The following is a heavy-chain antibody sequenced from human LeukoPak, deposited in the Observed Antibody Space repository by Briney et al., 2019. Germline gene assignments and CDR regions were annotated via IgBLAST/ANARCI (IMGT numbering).Heavy chain of an antibody. J-gene: IGHJ4*02. CDR3: ARDLTAYCGGDCYSEFGY. V-gene: IGHV3-7*01. CDR1: GFTFSSYW. CDR2: IKQDGSEK. Sequence: QTGGSLRLFCAASGFTFSSYWMSWVRQAPGKGLEWVANIKQDGSEKYYVDSVKGRFTISRDNAKNSLYLQMNSLRAEDTAVYYCARDLTAYCGGDCYSEFGYWGQGTLVTVSS. D-gene: IGHD2-21*01.